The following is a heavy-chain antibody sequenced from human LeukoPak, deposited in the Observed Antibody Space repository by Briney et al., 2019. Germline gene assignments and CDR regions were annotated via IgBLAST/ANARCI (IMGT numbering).Heavy chain of an antibody. CDR3: ARDLRGQVGHYFDC. V-gene: IGHV3-7*01. D-gene: IGHD3-10*01. J-gene: IGHJ4*02. CDR1: GFTFSSYW. Sequence: GGSLRLSCAASGFTFSSYWMSWVRQAPGKGLEWVANIKQDGSEKYYVDSVTGRFTISRDSAKNSLYLQMNSLRAEDTAVYYCARDLRGQVGHYFDCWGQGTLVTVSS. CDR2: IKQDGSEK.